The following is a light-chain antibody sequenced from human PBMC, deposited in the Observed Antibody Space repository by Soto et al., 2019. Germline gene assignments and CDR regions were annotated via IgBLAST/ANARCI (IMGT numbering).Light chain of an antibody. CDR1: SGHSSYA. Sequence: QSVLTQSPSASASLGASVKLTCTLSSGHSSYAIAGHQQQPEKGPRHLMKLNSDGSHSKGDGIPDRFSGSSSGAERYLTISSLQSEDEADYYCQTWGTGIQVFGGGTKLTVL. J-gene: IGLJ2*01. CDR2: LNSDGSH. V-gene: IGLV4-69*01. CDR3: QTWGTGIQV.